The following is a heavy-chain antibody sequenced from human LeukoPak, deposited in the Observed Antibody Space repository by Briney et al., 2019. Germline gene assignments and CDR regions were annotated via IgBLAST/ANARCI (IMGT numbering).Heavy chain of an antibody. CDR2: IYYSGST. CDR3: ARHSLLRYFFLS. D-gene: IGHD3-9*01. Sequence: SETLSLTCTVSGGSISSSSYYWGWIRQPPGKGLEWIGSIYYSGSTYYNPSLKSRVTISVDTSKNQFSLKLSSVTAADTAVYYCARHSLLRYFFLSWGQGTLVTVSS. CDR1: GGSISSSSYY. J-gene: IGHJ4*02. V-gene: IGHV4-39*01.